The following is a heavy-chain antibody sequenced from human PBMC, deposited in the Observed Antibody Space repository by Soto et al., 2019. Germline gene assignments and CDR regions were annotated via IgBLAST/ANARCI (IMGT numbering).Heavy chain of an antibody. V-gene: IGHV1-69*01. J-gene: IGHJ4*02. D-gene: IGHD6-13*01. CDR1: GGTFSSDA. CDR2: IIPIFETA. Sequence: QVQLVQSGAEVKKPGSSVKVSCKASGGTFSSDAISWVRQAPGQGLEWLGGIIPIFETANYAQNFQGRVTITADEATNTIYMELIRVRSDDRAVYFCAGGTRSSGFYDCWGQGTLVTVSS. CDR3: AGGTRSSGFYDC.